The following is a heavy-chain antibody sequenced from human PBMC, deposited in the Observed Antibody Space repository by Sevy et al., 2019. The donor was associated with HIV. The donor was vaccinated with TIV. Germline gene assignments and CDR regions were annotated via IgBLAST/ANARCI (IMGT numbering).Heavy chain of an antibody. CDR2: ISWSSGNI. V-gene: IGHV3-9*01. Sequence: GGSLRLSCAASGFTFDDYTMNWVRQAPGKGLEWVSGISWSSGNIAYADSVEGRFTISRDNAKNSLFLQMNSLRVEDTALYYCVKDRSGSYSFDYWDQGTLVTVSS. J-gene: IGHJ4*02. CDR3: VKDRSGSYSFDY. CDR1: GFTFDDYT. D-gene: IGHD1-26*01.